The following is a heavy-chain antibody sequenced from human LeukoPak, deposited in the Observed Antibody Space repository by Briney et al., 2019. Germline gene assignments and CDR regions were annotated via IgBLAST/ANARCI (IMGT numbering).Heavy chain of an antibody. V-gene: IGHV4-59*12. CDR1: GGSISGYY. D-gene: IGHD3-10*01. CDR2: IYYSGNT. Sequence: SETLSLTCTVSGGSISGYYWIWIRQPPGKGLEWIGYIYYSGNTNYNPSLKSRVTISVDTSKNQFSLKLSSVTAADTAVYYCARAYYYGSGSYYDYWGQGTLVTVSS. J-gene: IGHJ4*02. CDR3: ARAYYYGSGSYYDY.